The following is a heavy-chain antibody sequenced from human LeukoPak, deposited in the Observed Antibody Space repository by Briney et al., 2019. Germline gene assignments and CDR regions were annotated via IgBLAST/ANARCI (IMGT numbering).Heavy chain of an antibody. CDR1: GFTFYDYA. V-gene: IGHV3-43D*03. D-gene: IGHD2-2*01. J-gene: IGHJ6*02. CDR3: AKDIYPDIVVVPAAMPRRYGMDV. Sequence: GGSLRLSCAASGFTFYDYAMHWVRHAPGKGLEWVSLISWDGGSTYYADSVKGRFTISRDNSKNSLYLQMNSLRAEDTALYYCAKDIYPDIVVVPAAMPRRYGMDVWGQGTTVTVSS. CDR2: ISWDGGST.